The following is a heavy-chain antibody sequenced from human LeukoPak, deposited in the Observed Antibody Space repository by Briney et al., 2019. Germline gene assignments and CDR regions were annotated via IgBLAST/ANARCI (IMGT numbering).Heavy chain of an antibody. V-gene: IGHV3-23*01. CDR2: ISGNAGST. CDR3: ARDRNYYDSSGYS. CDR1: GFTLSSYA. Sequence: GGSLRLSCAASGFTLSSYAMSWVRQAPGKGLEWVSLISGNAGSTYYADSVKGRFTISRDNAKNTLYLQMNSLRAEDTAVYYCARDRNYYDSSGYSWGQGTLVTVSS. J-gene: IGHJ4*02. D-gene: IGHD3-22*01.